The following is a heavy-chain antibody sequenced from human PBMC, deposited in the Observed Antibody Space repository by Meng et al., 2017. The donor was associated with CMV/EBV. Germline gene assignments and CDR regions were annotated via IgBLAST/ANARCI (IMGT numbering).Heavy chain of an antibody. J-gene: IGHJ5*02. Sequence: ASVKVSCKASGYTFTGYYMHWVRQAPGQGLEWMGWINPNSGGTNYAQKFQGRVTMTRDTSISTAYMELSRLRSDDTAVYYCAREWFYCSSTSCGGFDPWGQGTLVTVSS. D-gene: IGHD2-2*01. CDR3: AREWFYCSSTSCGGFDP. CDR2: INPNSGGT. CDR1: GYTFTGYY. V-gene: IGHV1-2*02.